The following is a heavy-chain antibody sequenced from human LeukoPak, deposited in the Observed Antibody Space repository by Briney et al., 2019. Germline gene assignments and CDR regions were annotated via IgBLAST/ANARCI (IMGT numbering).Heavy chain of an antibody. D-gene: IGHD2-8*01. J-gene: IGHJ6*02. CDR2: INPSSTTF. Sequence: PGGSLRLSCAASGFIFSTFRMNWVRQAPGKGLEWISYINPSSTTFYYADSVKGRFTISRDNAKKSLYLQMNSLRDGDTAIYYCAVDHTSGTIYHGLDVWGQGTTVTVSS. CDR1: GFIFSTFR. V-gene: IGHV3-48*02. CDR3: AVDHTSGTIYHGLDV.